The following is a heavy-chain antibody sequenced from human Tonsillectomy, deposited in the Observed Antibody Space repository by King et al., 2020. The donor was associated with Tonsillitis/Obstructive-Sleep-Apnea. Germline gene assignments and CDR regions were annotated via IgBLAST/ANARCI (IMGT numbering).Heavy chain of an antibody. CDR1: GFTFSSYG. V-gene: IGHV3-33*01. Sequence: VQLVESGGGVVQPGRSLRLSCAASGFTFSSYGMHWVRQAPGKGLEWVAVIWYDGSNKYYADSVKGRFTISRDNSKNTLYLQMNSLRAEDTAVYYCARGGSDCSSTSCYSGYYYYYYYMDVWGKGTTVTVSS. CDR2: IWYDGSNK. D-gene: IGHD2-2*01. CDR3: ARGGSDCSSTSCYSGYYYYYYYMDV. J-gene: IGHJ6*03.